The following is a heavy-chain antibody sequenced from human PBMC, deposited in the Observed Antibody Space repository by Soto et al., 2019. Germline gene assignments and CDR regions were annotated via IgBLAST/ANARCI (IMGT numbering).Heavy chain of an antibody. CDR2: INHSGST. Sequence: SETLSLTCAVYGGSFSGYYWSWIRQPPGKGLEWIGEINHSGSTNYNPSHKCRVTISVDTSKNHFSMKLSYVTAADTAVYYCARANGSIAARPFDYWGQGTLVTVSS. V-gene: IGHV4-34*01. CDR3: ARANGSIAARPFDY. J-gene: IGHJ4*02. D-gene: IGHD6-6*01. CDR1: GGSFSGYY.